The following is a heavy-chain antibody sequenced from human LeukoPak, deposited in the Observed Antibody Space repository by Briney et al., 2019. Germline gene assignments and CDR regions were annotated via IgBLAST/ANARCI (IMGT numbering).Heavy chain of an antibody. CDR3: ASSLTFSTTAYYYYGMDV. J-gene: IGHJ6*02. Sequence: ASVKVSCKASGYTFTSYAMHWVRQAPGQRLEWMGWINAGNGNTKYSQKFQGRVTITRDTSASTAYMELSSLRSEDTAVYYCASSLTFSTTAYYYYGMDVWGQGTTVTVSS. D-gene: IGHD3-3*02. CDR2: INAGNGNT. CDR1: GYTFTSYA. V-gene: IGHV1-3*01.